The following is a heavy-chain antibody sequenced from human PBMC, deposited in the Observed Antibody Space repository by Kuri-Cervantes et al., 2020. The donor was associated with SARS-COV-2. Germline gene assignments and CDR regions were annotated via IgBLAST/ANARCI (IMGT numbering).Heavy chain of an antibody. Sequence: ETLSLTCPVSGGSISSAGYFWTWVRQAPGKGLEWVSSTSRSGGTSYYADSVKGRFTISRDNSTNTLFLHMKSLRVEDTAIYYCAKPEDCGDDCYVPHFYYGMDVWGQGTTVTVSS. CDR3: AKPEDCGDDCYVPHFYYGMDV. J-gene: IGHJ6*02. CDR2: TSRSGGTS. CDR1: GGSISSAGYF. V-gene: IGHV3-23*01. D-gene: IGHD2-21*01.